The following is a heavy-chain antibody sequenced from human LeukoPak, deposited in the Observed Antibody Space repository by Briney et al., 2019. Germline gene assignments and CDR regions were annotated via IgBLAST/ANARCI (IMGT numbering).Heavy chain of an antibody. Sequence: GASVKVSCKASGYTFTSYGISWVRQAPGQGLEWMGWISAYNGNTNYAQKLQSRVTMTTDTSTSTAYMELRSLRSDDTAVYYCARIVDSSGWYVVPYYYYYMDVWGKGTTVTISS. D-gene: IGHD6-19*01. CDR3: ARIVDSSGWYVVPYYYYYMDV. CDR1: GYTFTSYG. V-gene: IGHV1-18*01. CDR2: ISAYNGNT. J-gene: IGHJ6*03.